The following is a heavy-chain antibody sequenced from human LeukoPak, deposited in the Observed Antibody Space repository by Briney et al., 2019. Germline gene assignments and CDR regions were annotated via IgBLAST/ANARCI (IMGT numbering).Heavy chain of an antibody. J-gene: IGHJ3*02. CDR2: ISSSSSYI. Sequence: GGSLRLSCAASGFTFSSYSMNWVRQAPGKGLEWVSSISSSSSYIYYADSVKGRFTISRDNAKNSLYLQMNSLRAEDTAVYYCARDLPQYYDILTGGPRLGAFDIWGQGTMVTVSS. CDR1: GFTFSSYS. D-gene: IGHD3-9*01. CDR3: ARDLPQYYDILTGGPRLGAFDI. V-gene: IGHV3-21*01.